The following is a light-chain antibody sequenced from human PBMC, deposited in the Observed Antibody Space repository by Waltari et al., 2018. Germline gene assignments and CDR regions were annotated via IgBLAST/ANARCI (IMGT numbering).Light chain of an antibody. CDR1: ISTVGGNP. Sequence: SVLTQPPSTSGAPGQRVTISFSSRISTVGGNPLSRYQQLPGTAPKLLIRNNNRRPSGVPKRFSGSKSGTSASLAISGLQSEDEAYYYCASWDDTLNGPVFGGGTKLTVL. CDR3: ASWDDTLNGPV. V-gene: IGLV1-44*01. J-gene: IGLJ3*02. CDR2: NNN.